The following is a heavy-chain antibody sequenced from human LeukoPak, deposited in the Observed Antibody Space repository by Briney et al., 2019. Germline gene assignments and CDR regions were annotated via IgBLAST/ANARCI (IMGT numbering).Heavy chain of an antibody. CDR3: ARDVGATPGYFDY. J-gene: IGHJ4*02. V-gene: IGHV4-34*01. CDR1: GGSFSGYY. D-gene: IGHD1-26*01. CDR2: INHRGST. Sequence: SETLSLTCAVYGGSFSGYYWSWIRQPPGKGLEWIGEINHRGSTNYNPSLKSRVTISVDTSKSQFSLKLSSVTAADTAVYYCARDVGATPGYFDYWGQGTLVTVSS.